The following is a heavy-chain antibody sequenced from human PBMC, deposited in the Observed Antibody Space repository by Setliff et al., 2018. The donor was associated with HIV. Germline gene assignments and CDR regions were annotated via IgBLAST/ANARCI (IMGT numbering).Heavy chain of an antibody. CDR2: VQYVGPA. CDR1: GDDINRDF. V-gene: IGHV4-59*01. J-gene: IGHJ4*02. D-gene: IGHD3-22*01. CDR3: ARGEPPPSRSGLLY. Sequence: PSETLSLTCSVSGDDINRDFWTWMRQPPGKGLEWIGYVQYVGPANYNPSLQSRPTLSIDTSKNQYSLKLISVTAADPAVYYCARGEPPPSRSGLLYWGQGMLVTVSS.